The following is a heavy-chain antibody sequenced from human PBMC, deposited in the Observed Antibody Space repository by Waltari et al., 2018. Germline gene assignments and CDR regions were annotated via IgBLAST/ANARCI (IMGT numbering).Heavy chain of an antibody. J-gene: IGHJ4*02. CDR2: ISSSGSTI. CDR3: ARGKGSLWFREFSLGY. Sequence: EVQLVESGGGLVQPGGSLRLSCAASGFTFSSYEMNWVRQAPGKGLEWGSYISSSGSTIYYADSVKGGFTITRDNAKNSLYLQMNSLRAEDTAVYYCARGKGSLWFREFSLGYWGQGTLVTVSS. D-gene: IGHD3-10*01. CDR1: GFTFSSYE. V-gene: IGHV3-48*03.